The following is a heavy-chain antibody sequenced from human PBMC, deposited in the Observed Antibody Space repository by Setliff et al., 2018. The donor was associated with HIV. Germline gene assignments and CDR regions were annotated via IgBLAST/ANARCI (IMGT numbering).Heavy chain of an antibody. D-gene: IGHD3-16*01. Sequence: GGSLRLSCAASEFTFSSYAMSWVRRAPGRGLEWVSAISGSGDSTYYADSVMGRFTISRDNSKNTLYLQMNSLKAEDTAVYYCAKDRGTRTFYFDYWGQGTLVTVSS. CDR2: ISGSGDST. V-gene: IGHV3-23*01. J-gene: IGHJ4*02. CDR1: EFTFSSYA. CDR3: AKDRGTRTFYFDY.